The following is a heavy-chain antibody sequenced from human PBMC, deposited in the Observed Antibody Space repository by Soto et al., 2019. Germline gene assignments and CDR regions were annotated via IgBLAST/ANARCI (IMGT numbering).Heavy chain of an antibody. D-gene: IGHD2-21*01. J-gene: IGHJ5*02. CDR2: IYYSGTS. CDR3: ARLHCDGPKGVPLAP. CDR1: GGSISDDTYY. Sequence: QLQLQESGPGLVKPSETLALTCTVSGGSISDDTYYWGWIRQPPGKGLEWIGSIYYSGTSSYNPSLKSRVTLSVYPSKNQLSLRMTSVTAADTAVYYCARLHCDGPKGVPLAPWGQGTLVIVSS. V-gene: IGHV4-39*01.